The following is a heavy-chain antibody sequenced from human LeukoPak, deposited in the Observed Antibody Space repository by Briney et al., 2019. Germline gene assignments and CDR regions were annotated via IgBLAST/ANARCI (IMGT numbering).Heavy chain of an antibody. CDR3: AKDRLGQYTPGYFDY. Sequence: PGGSLRLSCAASGFIFSSYGMHWVRQAPGKGLEWVTFIRYDGSNKYYADSVKGRFTISRDSSKNTLYVQMNSLRAEDTAVYYCAKDRLGQYTPGYFDYWGQGTLVTVSS. CDR2: IRYDGSNK. D-gene: IGHD2-2*02. V-gene: IGHV3-30*02. CDR1: GFIFSSYG. J-gene: IGHJ4*02.